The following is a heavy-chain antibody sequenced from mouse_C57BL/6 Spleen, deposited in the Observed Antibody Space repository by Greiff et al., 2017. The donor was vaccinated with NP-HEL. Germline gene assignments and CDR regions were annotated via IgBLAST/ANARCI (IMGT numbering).Heavy chain of an antibody. Sequence: VQLQQPGAELVKPGASVKLSCKASGYTFTSYWMHWVKQRPGRGLEWIGRIDPNSGGTKYNEKFKSKATLTVDKPSSTAYLQLSSLTSEDSAVYYCARRNDMDYDYAMDYWGQGTSVTVSS. CDR2: IDPNSGGT. CDR3: ARRNDMDYDYAMDY. D-gene: IGHD2-4*01. CDR1: GYTFTSYW. J-gene: IGHJ4*01. V-gene: IGHV1-72*01.